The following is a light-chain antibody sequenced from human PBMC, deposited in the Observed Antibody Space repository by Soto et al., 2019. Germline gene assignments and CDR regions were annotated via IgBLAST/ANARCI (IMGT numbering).Light chain of an antibody. CDR2: GAS. Sequence: EIVLTHSPGTLSLSPWERATLSCRASQSVSSSYLAWYQQKPGQAPRLLIYGASSRATGIPDRFSGSGSGTDFTLTISRLEPEDFAVYYCLQYHHWPLNFGGGTKVDIK. J-gene: IGKJ4*01. CDR3: LQYHHWPLN. CDR1: QSVSSSY. V-gene: IGKV3-20*01.